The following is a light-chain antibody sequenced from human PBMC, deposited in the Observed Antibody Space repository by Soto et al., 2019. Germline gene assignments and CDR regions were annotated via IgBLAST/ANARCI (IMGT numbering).Light chain of an antibody. Sequence: EIVMTQSPATLSVSPGERATLSCRAIQSVSGNLAWYQQTPGQAPRLLIYDTSYSATGIPARFSGSGSGTEFTLTISSLQSEDFAVYYCQQYHKWPTFGQGTRLEIK. CDR1: QSVSGN. V-gene: IGKV3-15*01. CDR2: DTS. CDR3: QQYHKWPT. J-gene: IGKJ5*01.